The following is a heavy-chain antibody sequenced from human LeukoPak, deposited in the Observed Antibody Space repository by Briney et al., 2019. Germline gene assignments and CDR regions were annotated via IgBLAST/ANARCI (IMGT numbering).Heavy chain of an antibody. D-gene: IGHD3-16*01. Sequence: GGSLRLSCAASGFTFSSYAMSWVRQAPGKGLEWVSAISGDGTRTYYADSVKGRFTISRDNSKNTLYLEMSSLRVEDTAIYYCAKWPEGAMDYFDYWGQGTLVTVSS. CDR3: AKWPEGAMDYFDY. CDR1: GFTFSSYA. J-gene: IGHJ4*02. V-gene: IGHV3-23*01. CDR2: ISGDGTRT.